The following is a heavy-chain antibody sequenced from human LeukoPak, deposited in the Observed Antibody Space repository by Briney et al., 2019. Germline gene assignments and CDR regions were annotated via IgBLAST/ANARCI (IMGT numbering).Heavy chain of an antibody. V-gene: IGHV3-21*01. CDR1: GFAFSSYS. D-gene: IGHD3-16*01. CDR2: ISKTSVHI. CDR3: ARAESDVGPLDS. J-gene: IGHJ5*01. Sequence: GGSLRLSCAASGFAFSSYSMGWVRQAPGKGLEWVSSISKTSVHIYYADSVRGRFTISRDNAKNSLYLQMNNLRAEDTALYYCARAESDVGPLDSWGRGTLVTVSS.